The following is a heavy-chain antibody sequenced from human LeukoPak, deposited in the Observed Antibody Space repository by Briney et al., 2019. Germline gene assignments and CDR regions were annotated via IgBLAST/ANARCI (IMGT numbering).Heavy chain of an antibody. J-gene: IGHJ4*02. CDR1: GFTFSGSA. CDR3: THAGSGYDYGGVDY. CDR2: IRSKANSYAT. V-gene: IGHV3-73*01. D-gene: IGHD5-12*01. Sequence: GGSLRLSCAASGFTFSGSAMHWVRQASGKGLEWVGRIRSKANSYATAYAASVKGRFTISRDDSKNTAYLQMNSLKTEDTAAYYCTHAGSGYDYGGVDYWGQGTLVTVSS.